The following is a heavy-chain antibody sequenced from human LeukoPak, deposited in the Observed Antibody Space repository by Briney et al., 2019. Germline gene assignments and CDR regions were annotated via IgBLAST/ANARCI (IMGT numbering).Heavy chain of an antibody. CDR2: IYYSGST. V-gene: IGHV4-59*12. J-gene: IGHJ5*02. CDR1: GGSISSYY. D-gene: IGHD3-9*01. Sequence: SQTLSLTCTVSGGSISSYYWSWIRQPPGKGLEGIGYIYYSGSTNYNPSLKSRVTISVDTSKNQFSLKLSSVTAADTAVYYCARGTLRYFDWLSRGGWFDPWGQGTLVTVSS. CDR3: ARGTLRYFDWLSRGGWFDP.